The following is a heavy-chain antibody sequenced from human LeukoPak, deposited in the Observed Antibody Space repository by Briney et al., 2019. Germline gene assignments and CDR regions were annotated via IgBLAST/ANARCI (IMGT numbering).Heavy chain of an antibody. CDR1: GFTFSSFV. CDR2: ISGSGGGT. CDR3: AKDVSEGNWFDP. V-gene: IGHV3-23*01. J-gene: IGHJ5*02. Sequence: PGGSLRLSCAASGFTFSSFVMNWVRQAPGKGLEWVSGISGSGGGTYYADSVKGRFTISRDNSKNTVYLQMNSLRAEDTAIYFCAKDVSEGNWFDPWGQGTLVTVSS. D-gene: IGHD6-19*01.